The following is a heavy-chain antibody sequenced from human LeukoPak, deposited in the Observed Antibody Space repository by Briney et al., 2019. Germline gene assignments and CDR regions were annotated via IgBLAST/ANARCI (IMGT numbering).Heavy chain of an antibody. CDR1: GYTFTSYY. J-gene: IGHJ3*02. Sequence: ASVKVSCKASGYTFTSYYMHWVRQAPGQGLEWMGVINPSGGSTSYAQKFQGRVTMTRDTSTSTVYMELSSLRSEDTAVYYCARDIPPYAFDIWGQGTMVTVSS. CDR2: INPSGGST. CDR3: ARDIPPYAFDI. V-gene: IGHV1-46*01.